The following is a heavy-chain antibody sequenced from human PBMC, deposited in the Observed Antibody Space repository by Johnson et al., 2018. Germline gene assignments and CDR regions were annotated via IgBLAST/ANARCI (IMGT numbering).Heavy chain of an antibody. CDR1: GVTFGDYA. V-gene: IGHV3-49*05. Sequence: EVQLLESGGGLVNPGRSLRLSCTASGVTFGDYAMSWFRQAPGKGLEWVGFIRSTTYGGTTEYAASVKGRFTISRDDSKSIAYLQMNSLKNEDTAVYYCTRGPNSSGWYSLGDYWGQGTLVTVSS. CDR3: TRGPNSSGWYSLGDY. D-gene: IGHD6-19*01. J-gene: IGHJ4*02. CDR2: IRSTTYGGTT.